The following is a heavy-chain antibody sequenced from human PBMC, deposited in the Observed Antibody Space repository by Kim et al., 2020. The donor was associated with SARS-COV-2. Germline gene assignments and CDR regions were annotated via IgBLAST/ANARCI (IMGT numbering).Heavy chain of an antibody. J-gene: IGHJ4*02. Sequence: GGSLRLSCAASGFTFSSYAMHWVRQAPGKGLEWVAVISYDGSNKYYADSVKGRFTISRDNSKNTLYLQMNSLRAEDTAVYYCARGENGASGKVFDYWGQGTLVTVSS. CDR2: ISYDGSNK. D-gene: IGHD3-10*01. CDR3: ARGENGASGKVFDY. V-gene: IGHV3-30-3*01. CDR1: GFTFSSYA.